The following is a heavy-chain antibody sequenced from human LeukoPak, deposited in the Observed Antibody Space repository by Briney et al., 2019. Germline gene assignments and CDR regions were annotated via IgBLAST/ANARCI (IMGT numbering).Heavy chain of an antibody. CDR1: GYTFTGYY. V-gene: IGHV1-2*02. CDR3: ARSGWFGEDAFDI. J-gene: IGHJ3*02. D-gene: IGHD3-10*01. Sequence: GPVKVSCKASGYTFTGYYMHWVRQAPGQGLEWMGWINPNSGGTNYAQKFQGRVTMTRDTSISTAYMGLSRLRSDDTAVYYCARSGWFGEDAFDIWGQGTMVTVSS. CDR2: INPNSGGT.